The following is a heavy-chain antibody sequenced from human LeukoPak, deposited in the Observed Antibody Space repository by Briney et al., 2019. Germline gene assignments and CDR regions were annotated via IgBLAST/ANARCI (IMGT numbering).Heavy chain of an antibody. CDR1: GFTFSSYS. D-gene: IGHD6-19*01. J-gene: IGHJ2*01. CDR2: ISSSSNYI. V-gene: IGHV3-21*04. CDR3: AKKRSSGPGDFDL. Sequence: GGSLRLSCAASGFTFSSYSMNCLRQAPGEGLEWVSSISSSSNYIYYADSERGRFTISRDNSKNTLYLQMNSLRAEDTAVYYCAKKRSSGPGDFDLWGRGTLVTVSS.